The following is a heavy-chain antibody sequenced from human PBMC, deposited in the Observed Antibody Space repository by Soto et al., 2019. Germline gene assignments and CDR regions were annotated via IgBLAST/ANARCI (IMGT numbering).Heavy chain of an antibody. CDR2: IYSGGAT. CDR3: ARHPAGIDY. V-gene: IGHV3-53*01. D-gene: IGHD2-15*01. Sequence: GGSLRLSCAASGFTVSSNYMSWVRQAPGKGLEWVSVIYSGGATYYADSVKGRFSISRDNSKNTLYLQMNNLRAEDTAVYYCARHPAGIDYWGQGTLVTVSS. J-gene: IGHJ4*02. CDR1: GFTVSSNY.